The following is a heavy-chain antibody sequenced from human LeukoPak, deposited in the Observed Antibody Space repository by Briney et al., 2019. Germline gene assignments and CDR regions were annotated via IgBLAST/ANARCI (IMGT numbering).Heavy chain of an antibody. CDR3: ARHSAGIVVAGK. CDR2: IDPSDSYT. CDR1: GYSFTSYW. V-gene: IGHV5-10-1*01. D-gene: IGHD6-19*01. J-gene: IGHJ4*01. Sequence: GESLKISCKGSGYSFTSYWISWVRQMPGKGLEWMGRIDPSDSYTNYSPSFQGHVTISADKSISTVYLQWSSLKASDTAMYYCARHSAGIVVAGKWGHGTLVTVSS.